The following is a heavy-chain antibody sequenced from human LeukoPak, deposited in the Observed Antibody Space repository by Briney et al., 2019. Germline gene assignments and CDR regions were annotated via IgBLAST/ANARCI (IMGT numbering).Heavy chain of an antibody. CDR3: AKAIAVADYYYGMDV. CDR2: ISGSGGST. J-gene: IGHJ6*02. CDR1: GFTFSSYA. Sequence: AGGSLRLSCAASGFTFSSYAMSWVRQAPGKGLEWVSAISGSGGSTYYADSVKGRFTISRDNSKNTLYLQMNSLRAEDTAVYYCAKAIAVADYYYGMDVWGQGTTATVSS. D-gene: IGHD6-19*01. V-gene: IGHV3-23*01.